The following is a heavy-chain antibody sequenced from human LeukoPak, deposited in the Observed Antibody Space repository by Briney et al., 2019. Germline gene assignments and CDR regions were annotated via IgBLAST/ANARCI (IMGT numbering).Heavy chain of an antibody. J-gene: IGHJ4*02. D-gene: IGHD6-13*01. CDR2: IDPNSGGT. V-gene: IGHV1-2*02. Sequence: ASVKVSCKASGDTFTGYYMHWVRQAPGQGLEWMGWIDPNSGGTNYAQKFQGRVIMTRDTSISTAYMELSRLRSDDTAVYYCASVYSSSWFYFDYWGQGTLVTVSS. CDR3: ASVYSSSWFYFDY. CDR1: GDTFTGYY.